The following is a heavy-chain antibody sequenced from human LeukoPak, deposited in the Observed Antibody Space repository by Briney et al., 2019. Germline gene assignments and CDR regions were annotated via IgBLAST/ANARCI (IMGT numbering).Heavy chain of an antibody. J-gene: IGHJ4*02. CDR2: ISGNGGST. CDR3: AKDPVDGYPSR. D-gene: IGHD5-24*01. V-gene: IGHV3-23*01. CDR1: GFTFSRYA. Sequence: PGGSLRLSCAPSGFTFSRYAMSWVRQAPGKGLEWVSVISGNGGSTYYAVSVKGRFTISRDNSKNTLYLQMNSLRAEDTAVYYCAKDPVDGYPSRWGQGTLVTVSS.